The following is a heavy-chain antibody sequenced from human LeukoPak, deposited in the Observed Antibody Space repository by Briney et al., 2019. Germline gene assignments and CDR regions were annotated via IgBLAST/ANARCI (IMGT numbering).Heavy chain of an antibody. CDR1: GYTFTSYY. J-gene: IGHJ6*02. CDR3: ACYYYYGMDV. Sequence: GASVKVSCKASGYTFTSYYMHWVRQAPGQGLEWMGWMNPNSGNTGYAQKFQGRVTMTRNTSISTAYMELSSLRSEDTAVYYCACYYYYGMDVWGQGTTVTVSS. CDR2: MNPNSGNT. V-gene: IGHV1-8*02.